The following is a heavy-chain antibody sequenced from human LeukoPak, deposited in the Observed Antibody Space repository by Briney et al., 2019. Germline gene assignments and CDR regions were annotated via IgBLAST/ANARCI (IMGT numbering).Heavy chain of an antibody. D-gene: IGHD6-6*01. CDR1: GYTFTSYY. CDR3: ARAKYSSSSAFDP. CDR2: INPNSGGT. Sequence: ASVKVSFKASGYTFTSYYMHWVRQAPGQGLEWMGRINPNSGGTNYAQKFQGRVTMTRDTSISTAYMELSRLSSDDTAVYYCARAKYSSSSAFDPWGQGALVTVSS. V-gene: IGHV1-2*06. J-gene: IGHJ5*02.